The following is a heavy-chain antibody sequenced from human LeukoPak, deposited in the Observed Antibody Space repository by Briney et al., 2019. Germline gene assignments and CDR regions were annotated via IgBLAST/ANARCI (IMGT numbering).Heavy chain of an antibody. CDR1: GFTLSSYW. Sequence: GGSLRLSCAASGFTLSSYWMHWVRQAPGKGLVWVSRINSDGSRYADSVKGRFTISRDNAKNTLYLQMNSLRAEDTAVYYCARDRGSYDAFDIWGQGTMVTVSS. J-gene: IGHJ3*02. D-gene: IGHD1-26*01. CDR2: INSDGS. V-gene: IGHV3-74*03. CDR3: ARDRGSYDAFDI.